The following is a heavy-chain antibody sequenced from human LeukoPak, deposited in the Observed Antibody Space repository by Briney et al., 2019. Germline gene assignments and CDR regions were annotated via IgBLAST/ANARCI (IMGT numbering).Heavy chain of an antibody. D-gene: IGHD6-13*01. CDR1: GFTFDNYA. Sequence: GSLRLSCAASGFTFDNYAMHWVRQAPGKGLEWVSLISGGGGSTSYADSVKGRFTISRDNSKGSLYLQMNSLRTEDTALYYCAMVLGSSSWYSLGYWGQGTLVTVSS. CDR2: ISGGGGST. CDR3: AMVLGSSSWYSLGY. V-gene: IGHV3-43*02. J-gene: IGHJ4*02.